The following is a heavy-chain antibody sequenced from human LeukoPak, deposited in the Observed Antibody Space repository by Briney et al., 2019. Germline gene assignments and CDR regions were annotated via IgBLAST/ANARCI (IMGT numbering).Heavy chain of an antibody. Sequence: GGSLRLSCAASGFTFSSYAMTWVRQAPWKGLEWVSGISGSGGSTDYADSVKGRFTISRDNSKNTLYLQMNSLRAEDTAVYYCAKDGIVGAQSYFDYWGQGTLVTVSS. D-gene: IGHD1-26*01. CDR3: AKDGIVGAQSYFDY. V-gene: IGHV3-23*01. CDR2: ISGSGGST. CDR1: GFTFSSYA. J-gene: IGHJ4*02.